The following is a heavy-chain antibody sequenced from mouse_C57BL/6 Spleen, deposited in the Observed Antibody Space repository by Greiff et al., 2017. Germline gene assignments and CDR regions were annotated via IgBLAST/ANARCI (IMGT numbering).Heavy chain of an antibody. CDR2: INYDGSST. D-gene: IGHD2-2*01. CDR3: ARGGYLYWYFDV. V-gene: IGHV5-16*01. CDR1: GFTFSDYY. Sequence: EVMLVESEGGLVQPGSSMKLSCTASGFTFSDYYMAWVRQVPEKGLEWVANINYDGSSTYYLDSLKSRFIISRDNAKNILYLQMSSLKSEDTATYYCARGGYLYWYFDVWGTGTTLTVSS. J-gene: IGHJ1*03.